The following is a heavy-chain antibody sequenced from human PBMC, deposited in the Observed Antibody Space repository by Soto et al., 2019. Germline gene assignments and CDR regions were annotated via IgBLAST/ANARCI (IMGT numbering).Heavy chain of an antibody. CDR1: GYSFTSYC. J-gene: IGHJ3*02. CDR2: IYPGDSDT. D-gene: IGHD3-22*01. Sequence: PGESLKISCKGSGYSFTSYCIGWVRQMPGKGLEWMGIIYPGDSDTRYSPSFQGQVTISPDKSISTAYLQWSSLKASDTAMYYCARHIYYYYNSSYYYQNAFDNWGQGTMVTVSS. CDR3: ARHIYYYYNSSYYYQNAFDN. V-gene: IGHV5-51*01.